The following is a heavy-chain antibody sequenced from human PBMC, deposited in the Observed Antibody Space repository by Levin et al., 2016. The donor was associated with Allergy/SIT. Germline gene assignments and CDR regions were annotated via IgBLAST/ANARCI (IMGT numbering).Heavy chain of an antibody. CDR1: GFTFSSYW. CDR3: ARARSSSWPTDY. J-gene: IGHJ4*02. Sequence: GESLKISCAASGFTFSSYWMSWVRQAPGKGLEWVANIKQDGSEKYYVDSVKGRFTISRHNSKNTLYLQMNSLRAEDTAVYYCARARSSSWPTDYWGQGTLVTVSS. V-gene: IGHV3-7*03. CDR2: IKQDGSEK. D-gene: IGHD6-13*01.